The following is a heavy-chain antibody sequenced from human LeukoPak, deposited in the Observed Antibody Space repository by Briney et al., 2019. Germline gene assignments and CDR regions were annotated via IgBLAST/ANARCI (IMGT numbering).Heavy chain of an antibody. D-gene: IGHD2-15*01. J-gene: IGHJ4*01. Sequence: ASVKVSCKASGYTFTAHYMHWVRQAPGQGLEWMGRINPNSGGTNFAQKFQGRVTMTSDTSINTAYMELNSLRSDDTAVYYCARSKINAATLDHWGPGTLVTVSP. CDR3: ARSKINAATLDH. CDR1: GYTFTAHY. CDR2: INPNSGGT. V-gene: IGHV1-2*06.